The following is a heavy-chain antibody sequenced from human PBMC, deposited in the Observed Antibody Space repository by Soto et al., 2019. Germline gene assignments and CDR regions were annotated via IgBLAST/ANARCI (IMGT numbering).Heavy chain of an antibody. Sequence: QVQLQESGPGLVKPSETLSLTCTVSGGSIGTYYWSWIRQPPGKGLELIGYIYYSGNTNYNPSLKSRVTISLDTSKNQCSLKLSSVTAADTAVYYCARMTTRDFGMDVWGQGTSVTVSS. CDR1: GGSIGTYY. V-gene: IGHV4-59*01. J-gene: IGHJ6*02. D-gene: IGHD4-17*01. CDR2: IYYSGNT. CDR3: ARMTTRDFGMDV.